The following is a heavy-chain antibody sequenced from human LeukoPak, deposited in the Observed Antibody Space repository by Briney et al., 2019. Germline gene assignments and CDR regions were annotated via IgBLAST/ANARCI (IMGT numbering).Heavy chain of an antibody. CDR1: GGTFSSYA. Sequence: ASVKVSCKASGGTFSSYAISWVRQAPGQGLEWMGIINPSGGSTTYAQKFQGRVTMTRDTSTSTVYMELTSLRPEDTAVYYCAKGRSDFFAYYYYLDVWGKGTTVTVSS. J-gene: IGHJ6*03. CDR2: INPSGGST. CDR3: AKGRSDFFAYYYYLDV. D-gene: IGHD2-21*02. V-gene: IGHV1-46*03.